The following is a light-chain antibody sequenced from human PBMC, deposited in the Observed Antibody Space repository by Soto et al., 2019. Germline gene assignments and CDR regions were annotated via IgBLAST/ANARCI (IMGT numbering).Light chain of an antibody. Sequence: QSALAQPPSASRTPGQRVTISCSGSSSNVGSNTVDWYQHVAGTAPKLLIYRNEERPSGVPARFSGSKSGTSASLAISGLQSDDEAEYFCAAWDDGLTGVIFGGGTKLTV. CDR2: RNE. CDR1: SSNVGSNT. V-gene: IGLV1-44*01. CDR3: AAWDDGLTGVI. J-gene: IGLJ2*01.